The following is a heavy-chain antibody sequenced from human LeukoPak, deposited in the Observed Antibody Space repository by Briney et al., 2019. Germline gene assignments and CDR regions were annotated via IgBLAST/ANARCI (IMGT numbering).Heavy chain of an antibody. J-gene: IGHJ4*02. V-gene: IGHV4-39*07. CDR1: GGSFTASSYY. Sequence: SETLSLTCIVSGGSFTASSYYWGWVRQPPGKGLEWIGSIYYSGSTFYNPSLKSRLTISIDRTKPQFSLSLSSVTAADTAIYYCARVYGDYSTVAFWGQGTLVTVSS. CDR2: IYYSGST. CDR3: ARVYGDYSTVAF. D-gene: IGHD2-15*01.